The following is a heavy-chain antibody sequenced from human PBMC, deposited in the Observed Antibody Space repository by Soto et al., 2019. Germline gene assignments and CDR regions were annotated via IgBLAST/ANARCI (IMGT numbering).Heavy chain of an antibody. Sequence: GRSLRLSCTASGFTFSIYWMHWVRQAPGKGLEWVSGVTGDGNRTYYADSVKGRFTIFRDNSKNTLYLQMDSLRAEDMAIYYCARDCSSSSCSVWKYWGQGVLVTVSS. J-gene: IGHJ4*02. V-gene: IGHV3-74*01. CDR3: ARDCSSSSCSVWKY. CDR2: VTGDGNRT. CDR1: GFTFSIYW. D-gene: IGHD2-2*01.